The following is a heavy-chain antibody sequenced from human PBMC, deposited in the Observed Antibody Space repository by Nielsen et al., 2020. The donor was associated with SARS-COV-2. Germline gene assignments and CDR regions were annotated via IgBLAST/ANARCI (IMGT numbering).Heavy chain of an antibody. CDR1: GFTFSSYG. J-gene: IGHJ4*02. CDR2: ISYDGSNK. Sequence: GESLKISCAASGFTFSSYGMHWVRQAPGKGLEWVAVISYDGSNKYYADSVKGRFTISRDNAKNSLYLQMNSLRAEDTAVYYCARGVDDGGNSVVFDYWGQGTLVTVSS. CDR3: ARGVDDGGNSVVFDY. D-gene: IGHD4-23*01. V-gene: IGHV3-30*03.